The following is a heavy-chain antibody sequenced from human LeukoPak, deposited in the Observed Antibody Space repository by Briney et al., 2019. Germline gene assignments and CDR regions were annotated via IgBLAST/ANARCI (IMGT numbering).Heavy chain of an antibody. CDR1: KFTFRYYA. J-gene: IGHJ4*02. V-gene: IGHV3-9*01. CDR3: ARDRGGKVDTGAVEY. D-gene: IGHD5-18*01. CDR2: INGDGGGV. Sequence: GGSLRLSCVGSKFTFRYYAMHWVRQAPGRGLEWVAGINGDGGGVAYADSVVGRFTISRDCAETSLYLQMNSLRPEDTALYYCARDRGGKVDTGAVEYWGQGTQVAVSS.